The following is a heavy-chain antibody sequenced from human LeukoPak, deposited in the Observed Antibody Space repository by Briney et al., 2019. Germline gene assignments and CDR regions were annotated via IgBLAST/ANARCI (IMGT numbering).Heavy chain of an antibody. J-gene: IGHJ4*02. CDR2: INPNSGGT. CDR3: ARVRWYYDSSGYYGVDY. D-gene: IGHD3-22*01. CDR1: GYTFTGYY. Sequence: ASVKVSCKASGYTFTGYYMHWVRQAPGQGLEWMGWINPNSGGTNYAQKLQGRVTMTTDTSTSTAYMELRSLRSDDTAVYYCARVRWYYDSSGYYGVDYWGQGTLVTVSS. V-gene: IGHV1-2*02.